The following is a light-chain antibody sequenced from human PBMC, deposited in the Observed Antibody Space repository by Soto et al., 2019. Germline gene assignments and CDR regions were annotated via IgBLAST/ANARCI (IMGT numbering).Light chain of an antibody. CDR2: DAS. CDR3: QQYNSYPYT. J-gene: IGKJ2*01. V-gene: IGKV1-5*01. Sequence: DIQMTQSPSTLSASVGDRVTITCRASQSISSWLAWYQQKPGKAPKLLSYDASSLESGAPSRFIGSGSGTEFTLTISSLQPDDFANYYCQQYNSYPYTFGQGTKLEIK. CDR1: QSISSW.